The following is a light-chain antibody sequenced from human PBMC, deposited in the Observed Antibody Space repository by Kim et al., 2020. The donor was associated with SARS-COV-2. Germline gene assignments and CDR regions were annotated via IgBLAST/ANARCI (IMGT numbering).Light chain of an antibody. CDR1: SLRTSY. V-gene: IGLV3-19*01. CDR2: GQN. CDR3: NSRDTTDNQWV. J-gene: IGLJ3*02. Sequence: ALGQTVNITSQGDSLRTSYASWYQLKPGQAPVLVIFGQNHRPSGIPDRFSGSNSGNQASLTITGAQAEDEADYYCNSRDTTDNQWVFGGGTKVTVL.